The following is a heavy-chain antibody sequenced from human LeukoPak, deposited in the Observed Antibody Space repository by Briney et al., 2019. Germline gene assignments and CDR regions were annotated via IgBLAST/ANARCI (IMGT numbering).Heavy chain of an antibody. CDR2: IYYSGST. CDR1: GGSISSSSYY. Sequence: SETLSLTCTVSGGSISSSSYYWGWIRQPPGKGLEWIGSIYYSGSTYYNPSLKSRVTISVDTSKNQFSLKLSSVTAADTAVYYCVKIGMTTVTTGTFDIWGQGTMVTVSS. CDR3: VKIGMTTVTTGTFDI. J-gene: IGHJ3*02. D-gene: IGHD4-17*01. V-gene: IGHV4-39*07.